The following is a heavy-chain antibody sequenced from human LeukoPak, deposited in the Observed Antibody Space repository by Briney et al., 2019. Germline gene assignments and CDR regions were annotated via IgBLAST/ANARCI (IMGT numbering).Heavy chain of an antibody. J-gene: IGHJ4*01. V-gene: IGHV4-34*01. Sequence: SETLTLSCAVYGGSFSNYYWSWIRQPPGKGLEWIGEITHSGSTNSNPSLKSRVSISVDTSKNQFSLRLTSVTAADTAVYYCAPIFGDYPDFDYWGQGSPVSASS. CDR1: GGSFSNYY. D-gene: IGHD4-17*01. CDR2: ITHSGST. CDR3: APIFGDYPDFDY.